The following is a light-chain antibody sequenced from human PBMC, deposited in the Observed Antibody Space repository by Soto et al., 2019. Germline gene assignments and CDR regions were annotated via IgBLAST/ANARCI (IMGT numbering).Light chain of an antibody. J-gene: IGKJ3*01. CDR2: GAS. Sequence: EVVLTQSPATLSLSPGERATLSCRANQSVSANYLAWYQQKPGQAPRLLIYGASSRDTGIPDRFSGSGSGTDFPLTTSRLEPEYSAVFYCHQYGSSPFTFVPGTKADIK. V-gene: IGKV3-20*01. CDR3: HQYGSSPFT. CDR1: QSVSANY.